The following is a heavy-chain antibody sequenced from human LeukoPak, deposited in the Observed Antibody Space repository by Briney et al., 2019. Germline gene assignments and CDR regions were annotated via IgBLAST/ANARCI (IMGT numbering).Heavy chain of an antibody. Sequence: PGGSLRLSCAASGFTFSSYSMNWVRQAPGKGLEWVSSISSSSSYIYYADSVKGRFTISRDNAKNSLYLQMNSLRAEDTAVYYCARDDSSSWPAYYYYGMDVWGQGPRSPSP. CDR3: ARDDSSSWPAYYYYGMDV. CDR2: ISSSSSYI. J-gene: IGHJ6*02. CDR1: GFTFSSYS. D-gene: IGHD6-13*01. V-gene: IGHV3-21*01.